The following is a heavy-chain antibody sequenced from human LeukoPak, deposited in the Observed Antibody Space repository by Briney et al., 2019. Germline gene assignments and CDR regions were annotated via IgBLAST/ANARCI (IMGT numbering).Heavy chain of an antibody. CDR3: ARQSPIDDFWSGYSSGSDY. CDR2: IYHSGST. D-gene: IGHD3-3*01. J-gene: IGHJ4*02. Sequence: SETLSLTCAVSGGSISSGGYSWSWIRQPPGKGLEWIGYIYHSGSTYYNPSLKSRVTISVDTSKNQFSLKLSSVTAADTAVYYCARQSPIDDFWSGYSSGSDYWGQGTLVTVSS. CDR1: GGSISSGGYS. V-gene: IGHV4-30-2*03.